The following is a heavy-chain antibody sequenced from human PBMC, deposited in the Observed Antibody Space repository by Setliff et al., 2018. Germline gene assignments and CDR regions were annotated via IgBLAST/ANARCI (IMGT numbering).Heavy chain of an antibody. Sequence: TLSLTCPVSGGSISRSSYLWGWIRQPPGKGLEWIGNMKSTGNTYYNPSLQSRVTMSVDTSKNQFSLELTTVTATDTAVYYCARRGVAVAGANGAFDVWGQGSMVT. V-gene: IGHV4-39*01. CDR1: GGSISRSSYL. CDR3: ARRGVAVAGANGAFDV. J-gene: IGHJ3*01. CDR2: MKSTGNT. D-gene: IGHD6-19*01.